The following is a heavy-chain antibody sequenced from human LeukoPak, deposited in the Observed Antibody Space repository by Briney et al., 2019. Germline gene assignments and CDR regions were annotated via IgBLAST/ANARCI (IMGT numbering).Heavy chain of an antibody. CDR1: GSTVQGHA. J-gene: IGHJ6*02. D-gene: IGHD3-10*01. V-gene: IGHV3-9*01. CDR3: GSDLSPGGLDV. CDR2: IYWENGVT. Sequence: GRSLRLSCVGSGSTVQGHAMHWVRQIPGKGLEWVSGIYWENGVTGYADSVKGRFTVSRDNAKSSLYLQMDSLRIEDTALYYCGSDLSPGGLDVWGQGTTVTVSS.